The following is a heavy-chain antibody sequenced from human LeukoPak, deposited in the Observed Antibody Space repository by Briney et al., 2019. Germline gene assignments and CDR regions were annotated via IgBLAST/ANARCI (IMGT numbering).Heavy chain of an antibody. J-gene: IGHJ4*02. CDR1: GFIFNTYA. CDR3: ARLTTMTTTGGPFDY. V-gene: IGHV3-23*01. CDR2: ISGSGGST. D-gene: IGHD4-17*01. Sequence: GGSLRLSCAASGFIFNTYAMTWVRQAPGKGLEWVSTISGSGGSTYNADSVKGRFTISRDNAKNSLYLQMNSLRAEDTAVYYCARLTTMTTTGGPFDYWGQGTLVTVSS.